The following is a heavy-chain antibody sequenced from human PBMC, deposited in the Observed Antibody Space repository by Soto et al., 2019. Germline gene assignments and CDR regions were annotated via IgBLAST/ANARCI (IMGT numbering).Heavy chain of an antibody. V-gene: IGHV3-23*01. CDR1: GFKFSNYA. J-gene: IGHJ4*02. CDR2: ISATGGGT. Sequence: GGSLRLSCAASGFKFSNYAMSRVRQAPGKGLEWVSLISATGGGTYYADSVKGRFTISRDNSHNTLYLQVDSLTAEDTAVYYCAKDRRAGGNSAFYFDFWGQGAQVTVSS. CDR3: AKDRRAGGNSAFYFDF. D-gene: IGHD3-16*01.